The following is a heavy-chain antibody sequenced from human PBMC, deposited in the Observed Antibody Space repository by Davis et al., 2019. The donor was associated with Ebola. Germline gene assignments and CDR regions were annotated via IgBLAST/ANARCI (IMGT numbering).Heavy chain of an antibody. D-gene: IGHD1-26*01. V-gene: IGHV3-21*01. CDR3: AKIGGTVGYFDY. CDR1: GFTFSTYS. Sequence: GESLKISCAATGFTFSTYSMSWVRQAPGKGLEWVSSISSDSDYIYYADSARGRFTISRDNAKNSLYLQMNSLRAEDTAAYYCAKIGGTVGYFDYWGQGTLVTVSS. CDR2: ISSDSDYI. J-gene: IGHJ4*02.